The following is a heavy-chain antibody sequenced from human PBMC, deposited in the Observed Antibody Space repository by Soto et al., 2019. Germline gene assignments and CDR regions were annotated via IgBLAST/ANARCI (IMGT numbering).Heavy chain of an antibody. J-gene: IGHJ4*02. V-gene: IGHV4-61*01. CDR3: ARARGDIGYDLK. CDR2: INDSGRT. CDR1: GGSATRDSYY. Sequence: SETLSLTCSVSGGSATRDSYYWNWIRQPPGKGLEWIGYINDSGRTNYNTSLRTRVNILVDKSKNQFSLRLNSVTATDTAVYYGARARGDIGYDLKWDQGALVTVSS. D-gene: IGHD5-12*01.